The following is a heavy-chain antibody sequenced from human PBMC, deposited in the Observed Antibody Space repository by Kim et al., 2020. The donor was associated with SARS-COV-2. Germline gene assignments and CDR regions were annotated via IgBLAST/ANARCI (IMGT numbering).Heavy chain of an antibody. CDR1: GFTFSKYW. CDR3: ARYDSDFGWFDS. CDR2: IKENGGLK. D-gene: IGHD3-22*01. J-gene: IGHJ5*01. V-gene: IGHV3-7*01. Sequence: GGSLRLSCEASGFTFSKYWMSWVRQAPGKGLEWVAIIKENGGLKKNVDSVEGRFSISRDNGRNSLFLEMSSLRAEDTAVYYCARYDSDFGWFDSWGQGTLVTVSS.